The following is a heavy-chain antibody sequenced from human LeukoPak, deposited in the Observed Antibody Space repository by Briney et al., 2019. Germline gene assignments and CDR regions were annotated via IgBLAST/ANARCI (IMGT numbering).Heavy chain of an antibody. J-gene: IGHJ4*02. CDR3: ARGPVGYDHSGFDY. V-gene: IGHV4-34*01. Sequence: PSETLSLTCAVSGGSFSVYYWSWIRQPPGKGLEWIGEINHSGITNYIPSLKSRVTISADTSKNQFSLKLSSVTAADTAVYYCARGPVGYDHSGFDYWGQGTLVTVSS. D-gene: IGHD3-10*01. CDR1: GGSFSVYY. CDR2: INHSGIT.